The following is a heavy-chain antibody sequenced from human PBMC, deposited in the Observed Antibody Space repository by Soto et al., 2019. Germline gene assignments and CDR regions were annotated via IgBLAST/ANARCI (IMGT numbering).Heavy chain of an antibody. V-gene: IGHV4-39*01. CDR1: GDSGGFISSSSYH. J-gene: IGHJ4*02. D-gene: IGHD4-17*01. CDR2: IYYSGST. CDR3: ARHPPYGPLDY. Sequence: QLQLQESGPGLVKPSETLSLTCTVSGDSGGFISSSSYHWGWIRQPPGKGLEGIGNIYYSGSTYSSPSLKRRVTTSGDTSTNQFSLRLTSATAADTAVYYCARHPPYGPLDYWGQGTLVTVSS.